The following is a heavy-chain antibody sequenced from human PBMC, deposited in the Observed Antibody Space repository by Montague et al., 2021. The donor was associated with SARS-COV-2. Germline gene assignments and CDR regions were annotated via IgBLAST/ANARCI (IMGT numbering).Heavy chain of an antibody. V-gene: IGHV4-34*01. CDR1: GTSFSGYY. CDR2: INHGGST. Sequence: SETLSLTCAVHGTSFSGYYWNWIRQPPGKGLEWIGEINHGGSTKYSPSLKSRVTISVDTSKNQFSLKLSSVTAADTAVYYCARREWLRRGFDYWGQGTLVTVSS. J-gene: IGHJ4*02. D-gene: IGHD5-12*01. CDR3: ARREWLRRGFDY.